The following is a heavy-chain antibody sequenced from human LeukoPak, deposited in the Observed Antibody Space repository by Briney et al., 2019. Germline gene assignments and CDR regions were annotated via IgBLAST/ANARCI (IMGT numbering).Heavy chain of an antibody. CDR2: ISGSGGST. CDR1: GFTFSSYG. D-gene: IGHD1-1*01. V-gene: IGHV3-23*01. CDR3: ARDLRNWDGGAYFDY. Sequence: GSLRLSCAASGFTFSSYGMSWVRQAPGKGLEWVSAISGSGGSTYYTDSVKGRFTISRDNAKNSLSLQMNSLRAEDTAVYYCARDLRNWDGGAYFDYWGQGTLVTVSS. J-gene: IGHJ4*02.